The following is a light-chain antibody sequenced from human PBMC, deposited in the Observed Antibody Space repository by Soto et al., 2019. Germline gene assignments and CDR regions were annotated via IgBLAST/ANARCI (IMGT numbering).Light chain of an antibody. CDR2: GAS. J-gene: IGKJ5*01. CDR1: QSLSRSS. Sequence: EIVLTQSPGTLSLSPGDRATPSCRASQSLSRSSLAWYQQKPGRAPRLLIYGASSRATGIPDRFSGSGSGTDFTLTISRLEPEDFAVYYCQQRSKWPITFGQGTRLEI. CDR3: QQRSKWPIT. V-gene: IGKV3D-20*02.